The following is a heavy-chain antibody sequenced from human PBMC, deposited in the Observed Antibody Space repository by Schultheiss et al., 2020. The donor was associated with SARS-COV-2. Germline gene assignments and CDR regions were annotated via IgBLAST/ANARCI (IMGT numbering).Heavy chain of an antibody. J-gene: IGHJ6*02. V-gene: IGHV3-7*01. CDR2: IKQDGSEK. Sequence: GGSLRLSCAAFDFSFSSHWMGWVRQAPGKGLEWVANIKQDGSEKYYVDSVKGRFTISRDNAKNSLYLQMNSLRAEDTAVYYCAREDIVLMVYAIEGASMDVWGQGTTVTVSS. CDR1: DFSFSSHW. CDR3: AREDIVLMVYAIEGASMDV. D-gene: IGHD2-8*01.